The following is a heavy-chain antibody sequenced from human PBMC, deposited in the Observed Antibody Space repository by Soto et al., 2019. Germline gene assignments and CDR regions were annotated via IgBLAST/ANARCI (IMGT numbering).Heavy chain of an antibody. CDR1: GGSISSSNW. D-gene: IGHD6-13*01. V-gene: IGHV4-4*02. Sequence: XATLSLTCAVSGGSISSSNWWSWVRQPPGKGLEWIGEIYHSGSTNYNPSLKSRVTISVDKSKNQFSLKLSSVTAADTAVYYCARDLKQPDYYYYGMDVWGQGTTVTVSS. CDR3: ARDLKQPDYYYYGMDV. J-gene: IGHJ6*02. CDR2: IYHSGST.